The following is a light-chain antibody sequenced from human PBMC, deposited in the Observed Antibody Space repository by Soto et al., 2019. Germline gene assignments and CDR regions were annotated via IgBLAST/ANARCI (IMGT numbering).Light chain of an antibody. Sequence: SYELTQPPSVSVSPGQTASITCSGDKLGDKYATWYQQRPGQSPVLVIYEDSKRPSGIPERFSGSNSGNTATLTISGTQAMDEADYYCQAWDSSTVVFGAGTKVTVL. J-gene: IGLJ1*01. V-gene: IGLV3-1*01. CDR3: QAWDSSTVV. CDR2: EDS. CDR1: KLGDKY.